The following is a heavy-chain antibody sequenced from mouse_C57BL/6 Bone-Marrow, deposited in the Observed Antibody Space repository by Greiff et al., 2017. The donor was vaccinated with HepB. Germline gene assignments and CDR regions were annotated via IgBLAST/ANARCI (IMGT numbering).Heavy chain of an antibody. Sequence: VQLQQSGAELARPGASVKMSCKASGYTFTSYTMHWVKQRPGQGLEWIGYINPSSGYTKYNQKFKDKATLTADKSSSTAYMQLSSLTSEDSAVYYCARSGLGYCYFDVWGTGTTVTVSS. CDR2: INPSSGYT. CDR3: ARSGLGYCYFDV. D-gene: IGHD3-3*01. V-gene: IGHV1-4*01. CDR1: GYTFTSYT. J-gene: IGHJ1*03.